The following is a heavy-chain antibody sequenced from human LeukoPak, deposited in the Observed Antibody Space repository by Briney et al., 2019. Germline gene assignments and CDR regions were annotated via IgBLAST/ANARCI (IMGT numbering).Heavy chain of an antibody. CDR3: ARDFEYSSSSGNNWFDP. CDR2: IYYSGST. Sequence: SETLSLTCTVSGGSISSGSYYWGWIRQPPGKGLEWIGSIYYSGSTYYNPSLKSRVTISVDTSKNQFSLKLSSVTAADTAVYYCARDFEYSSSSGNNWFDPWGQGTLVTVSS. D-gene: IGHD6-6*01. CDR1: GGSISSGSYY. J-gene: IGHJ5*02. V-gene: IGHV4-39*07.